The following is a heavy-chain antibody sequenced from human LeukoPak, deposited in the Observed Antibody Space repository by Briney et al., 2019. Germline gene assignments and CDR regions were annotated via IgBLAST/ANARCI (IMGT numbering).Heavy chain of an antibody. V-gene: IGHV3-23*01. CDR3: AKLTLKIISGFRSAARPGIDY. J-gene: IGHJ4*02. CDR2: INGSGGST. CDR1: GFTFSSYA. Sequence: GGSLRLSCAASGFTFSSYAMSWVRQAPGKGLEWVSAINGSGGSTYYADSVKGRFTISRDNSKNTLYLQMNSLRAEDTAVYYCAKLTLKIISGFRSAARPGIDYWGQGTLVTVSS. D-gene: IGHD6-6*01.